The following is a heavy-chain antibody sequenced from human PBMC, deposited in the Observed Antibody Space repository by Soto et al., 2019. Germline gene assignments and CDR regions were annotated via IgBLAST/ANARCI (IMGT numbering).Heavy chain of an antibody. V-gene: IGHV3-23*01. D-gene: IGHD2-21*01. CDR3: ARKVVGSTSRPDYWYFDL. J-gene: IGHJ2*01. CDR1: GFTFINYA. Sequence: EVQLLESGGDSVQPGGSVRLSCAGSGFTFINYAMNWVRQAPGKGLEWVSTLSGGGDATLFADSVRGRFTFSRDDSKNTVTPQMNSLGVDDTDVYYCARKVVGSTSRPDYWYFDLWGRGTLVTVSS. CDR2: LSGGGDAT.